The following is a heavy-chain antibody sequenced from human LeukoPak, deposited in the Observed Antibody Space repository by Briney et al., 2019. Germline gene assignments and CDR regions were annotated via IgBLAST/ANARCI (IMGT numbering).Heavy chain of an antibody. J-gene: IGHJ4*02. CDR1: GFTVSSNY. Sequence: PGGSLRLFCAASGFTVSSNYMSWVRQAPGKGLECVSVFYSGGDTYYADSVKGRFTISRDNSKNMVYLQMNSLRAEDTAVYYCTTAQLYSGIWYGRDYWGQGTLVTVSS. CDR3: TTAQLYSGIWYGRDY. CDR2: FYSGGDT. V-gene: IGHV3-66*01. D-gene: IGHD6-13*01.